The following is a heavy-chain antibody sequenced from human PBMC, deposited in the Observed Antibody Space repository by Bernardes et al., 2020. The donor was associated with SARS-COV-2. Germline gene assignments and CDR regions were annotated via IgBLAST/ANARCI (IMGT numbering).Heavy chain of an antibody. J-gene: IGHJ6*02. CDR1: GYTFTGYY. Sequence: ASMKVSCKASGYTFTGYYMHWVRQAPGQGLEWMGWINPNSGGTNYAQKFQDRVTMTRDTSIRTAYMELSSLRSDDTAVYYCAIPPTNYDRYGMDVWGQGTTVTVSS. D-gene: IGHD3-22*01. CDR2: INPNSGGT. V-gene: IGHV1-2*02. CDR3: AIPPTNYDRYGMDV.